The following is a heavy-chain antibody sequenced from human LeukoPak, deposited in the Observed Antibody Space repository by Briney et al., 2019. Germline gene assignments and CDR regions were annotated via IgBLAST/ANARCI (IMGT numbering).Heavy chain of an antibody. J-gene: IGHJ4*02. Sequence: PSETLSLTCAVYGGSFSGYYWSWIRQPPGKGLEWIGEINHSGSTNYNPSLKSRVTISVDTSKNQFSLKLSSVTAADTAVYYCARVADFGGVIVPKNYFDYWGQGTLVTVSS. CDR3: ARVADFGGVIVPKNYFDY. CDR2: INHSGST. CDR1: GGSFSGYY. V-gene: IGHV4-34*01. D-gene: IGHD3-16*02.